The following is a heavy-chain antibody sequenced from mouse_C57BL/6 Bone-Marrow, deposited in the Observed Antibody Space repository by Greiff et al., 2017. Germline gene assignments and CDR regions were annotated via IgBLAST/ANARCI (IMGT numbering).Heavy chain of an antibody. V-gene: IGHV5-16*01. Sequence: VMLVESEGGLVQPGSSMKLSCTASGFTFSDYYMAWVRQVPEKGLEWVANINYDGSSTYYLDSLKSRFIISRDNAKNILYLQMSSLKSEDTATYYCARLGYIAYWGQGTLVTVSA. D-gene: IGHD3-2*02. CDR3: ARLGYIAY. J-gene: IGHJ3*01. CDR2: INYDGSST. CDR1: GFTFSDYY.